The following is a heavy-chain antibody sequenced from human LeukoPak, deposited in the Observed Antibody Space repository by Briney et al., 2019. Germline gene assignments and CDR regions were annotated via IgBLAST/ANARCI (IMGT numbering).Heavy chain of an antibody. D-gene: IGHD5-18*01. J-gene: IGHJ3*02. V-gene: IGHV4-39*07. Sequence: SETLSLTCTVSGGSVSSGGYYWGWIRQPPGKGLEWIGTIYYSGSTYYDPSLKSRVTISVDTSKNQFSLKLSSVTAADTAVYYCARGGGMGTAMGNNAFDIWGQGTMVTVSS. CDR2: IYYSGST. CDR3: ARGGGMGTAMGNNAFDI. CDR1: GGSVSSGGYY.